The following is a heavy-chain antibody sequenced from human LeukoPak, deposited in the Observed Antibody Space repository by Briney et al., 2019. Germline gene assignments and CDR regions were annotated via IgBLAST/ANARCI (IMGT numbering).Heavy chain of an antibody. J-gene: IGHJ4*02. CDR3: ATQHYSSGWYYFDS. CDR1: GFTFSNYE. Sequence: GGSLRLSCAASGFTFSNYEMNWVRQAPGKGLEWVSYISSSGSTIYYADSVKGRFTISRDSAMNSLYLQMTSVRAEDTAVYYCATQHYSSGWYYFDSWGQGTLVTVSS. V-gene: IGHV3-48*03. D-gene: IGHD6-19*01. CDR2: ISSSGSTI.